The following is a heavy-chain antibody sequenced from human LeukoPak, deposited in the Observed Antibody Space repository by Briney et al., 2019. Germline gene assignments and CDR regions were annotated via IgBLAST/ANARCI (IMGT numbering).Heavy chain of an antibody. Sequence: SETLSLTCTVSGGSISSSSYYWSWIRQPAGKGLEWVGRTYTSGSTIYNPSLESRVTISLDTSKNQFSLKLSSVTAADTAVYYCARDSSLSGWFDPWGQETLVTVSS. J-gene: IGHJ5*02. D-gene: IGHD3-10*01. V-gene: IGHV4-61*02. CDR2: TYTSGST. CDR1: GGSISSSSYY. CDR3: ARDSSLSGWFDP.